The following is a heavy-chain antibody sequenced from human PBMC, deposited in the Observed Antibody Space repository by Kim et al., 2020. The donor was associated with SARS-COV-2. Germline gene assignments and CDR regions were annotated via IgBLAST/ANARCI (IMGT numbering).Heavy chain of an antibody. CDR3: AKDGHGTIDV. CDR1: GFTFSNNP. Sequence: GGSLRLSCAASGFTFSNNPMHWVRQAPGKRPEWVAVIWSGGSNKYNEDSVRGRFTISRDNSKNKLYLQLNSLRAEDTAVYYCAKDGHGTIDVWGQGTMVT. V-gene: IGHV3-33*06. J-gene: IGHJ3*01. CDR2: IWSGGSNK.